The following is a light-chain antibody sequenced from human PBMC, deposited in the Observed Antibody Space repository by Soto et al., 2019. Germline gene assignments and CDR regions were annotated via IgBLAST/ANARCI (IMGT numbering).Light chain of an antibody. CDR1: QSISSW. J-gene: IGKJ1*01. Sequence: DILMTQSPSTLSASVGDRVTITCRASQSISSWLAWYQQKSGKAPHLLIYDASTLESGVPSRFSGSGSGTEFSLTMSRLQPDDFATYYCQEYESHLRTFGPGTKVEI. CDR3: QEYESHLRT. CDR2: DAS. V-gene: IGKV1-5*01.